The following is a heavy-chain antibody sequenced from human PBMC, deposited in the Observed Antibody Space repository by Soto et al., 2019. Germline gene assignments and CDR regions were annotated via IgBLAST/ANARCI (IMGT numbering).Heavy chain of an antibody. CDR3: ARAFFYGDYDRRFDY. CDR2: IYYSGST. CDR1: GGSISSGGYY. V-gene: IGHV4-31*03. Sequence: SETLSLTCTVSGGSISSGGYYWSWIRQHPGKGLEWIGYIYYSGSTYYNPSLKSRVTISVDTSKNQFSLKLSSVTAADTAVYYCARAFFYGDYDRRFDYWGQGTLVTVSS. J-gene: IGHJ4*02. D-gene: IGHD4-17*01.